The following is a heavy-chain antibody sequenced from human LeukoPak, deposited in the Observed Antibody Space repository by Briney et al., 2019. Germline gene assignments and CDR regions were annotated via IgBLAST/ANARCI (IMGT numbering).Heavy chain of an antibody. J-gene: IGHJ4*02. CDR2: MNPNSGNT. V-gene: IGHV1-8*01. D-gene: IGHD1-26*01. CDR1: GYTFTSYD. Sequence: ASVKVSCKASGYTFTSYDINWVRQATGQGLEWLGWMNPNSGNTGYAQKFQGRGTMTRNTSISTAYMELSSLRSEDTAVYYCARGRVLVGAKPWGQGTLVTVSS. CDR3: ARGRVLVGAKP.